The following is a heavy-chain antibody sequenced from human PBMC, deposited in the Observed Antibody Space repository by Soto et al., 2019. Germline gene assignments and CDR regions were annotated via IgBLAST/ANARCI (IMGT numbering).Heavy chain of an antibody. CDR1: GYNFAGYW. CDR3: ARGGVSTRTFDY. J-gene: IGHJ4*02. CDR2: IYPSDSDT. Sequence: GESRKISCKGSGYNFAGYWIAWVRQMPGKGLELMGIIYPSDSDTRYRPSFQGQVTISADKSISSAYLQWSSLRASDTAMCYCARGGVSTRTFDYWGQGTPVTVSS. D-gene: IGHD3-3*01. V-gene: IGHV5-51*01.